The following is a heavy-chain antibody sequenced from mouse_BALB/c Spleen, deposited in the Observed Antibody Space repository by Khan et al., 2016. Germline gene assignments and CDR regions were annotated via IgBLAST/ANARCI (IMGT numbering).Heavy chain of an antibody. J-gene: IGHJ3*01. Sequence: EVELVESGGGLVHPGGSLKLSCAASGFDFSRYWMSWVRQAPGKGLEWIGEINPDSYTINYTPSLKDKFIISRDHAKNTLYLQMSKVRSEDTALYYCARAGYYVYLAYWGQGTLVTVSA. V-gene: IGHV4-1*02. D-gene: IGHD1-1*01. CDR3: ARAGYYVYLAY. CDR1: GFDFSRYW. CDR2: INPDSYTI.